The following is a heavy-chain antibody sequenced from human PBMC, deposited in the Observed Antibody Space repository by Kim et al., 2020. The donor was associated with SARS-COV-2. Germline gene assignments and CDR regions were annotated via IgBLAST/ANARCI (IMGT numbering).Heavy chain of an antibody. J-gene: IGHJ6*02. CDR3: TTECSGWSWGGGGCYYYGMDV. CDR2: IKSKTDGGTT. Sequence: GGSLRLSCAASGFTFSNAWMSWVRQAPGKGLEWVGRIKSKTDGGTTDYAAPVKGRFTISRDDSKNTLYLQMNSLKTEDTAVYYCTTECSGWSWGGGGCYYYGMDVWGQGTTVTVSS. D-gene: IGHD6-19*01. CDR1: GFTFSNAW. V-gene: IGHV3-15*01.